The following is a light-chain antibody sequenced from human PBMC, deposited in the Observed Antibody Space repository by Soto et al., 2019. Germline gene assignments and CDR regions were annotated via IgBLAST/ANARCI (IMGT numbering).Light chain of an antibody. Sequence: EIVLTQSPATLSLSPGERATLSCRASQSVSSYLAWYQQKPGQAPRLLIYDASKRATGLPARFSGSGSGTDFTLTISSLEPEDFAVYYCQQRSNWPPLFTFGPGTKVDIK. CDR3: QQRSNWPPLFT. CDR1: QSVSSY. V-gene: IGKV3-11*01. J-gene: IGKJ3*01. CDR2: DAS.